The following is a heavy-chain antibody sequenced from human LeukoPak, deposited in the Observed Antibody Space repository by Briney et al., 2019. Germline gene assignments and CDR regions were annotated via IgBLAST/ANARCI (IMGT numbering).Heavy chain of an antibody. V-gene: IGHV5-51*01. CDR2: IYPDDSDT. D-gene: IGHD1-26*01. J-gene: IGHJ4*02. CDR3: ARHQIVGATRSPFDY. CDR1: GYNFNSYW. Sequence: PGGSLRLSCNGSGYNFNSYWIGWVRHLPARGLDWMGIIYPDDSDTRYSPSFQGQVTISADKSISTAYLQWSSLKASDTAIYYCARHQIVGATRSPFDYWGQGTLVTVSS.